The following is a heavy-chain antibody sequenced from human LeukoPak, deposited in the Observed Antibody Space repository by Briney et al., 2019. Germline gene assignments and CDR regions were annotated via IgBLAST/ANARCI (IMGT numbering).Heavy chain of an antibody. CDR2: IYYSGST. D-gene: IGHD6-6*01. Sequence: SETLSLTCTVSGGSISSSSYYWGWIRQPPGKGLERIGSIYYSGSTYYNPSLKSRVTISVDTSKNQFSLKLSSVTAADTAVYYCARQDVIAARQLDYWGQGTLVTVSS. J-gene: IGHJ4*02. CDR3: ARQDVIAARQLDY. CDR1: GGSISSSSYY. V-gene: IGHV4-39*01.